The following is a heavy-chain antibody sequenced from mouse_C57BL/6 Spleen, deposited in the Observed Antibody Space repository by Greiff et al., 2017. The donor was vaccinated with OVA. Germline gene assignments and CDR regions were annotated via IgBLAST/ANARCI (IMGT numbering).Heavy chain of an antibody. J-gene: IGHJ3*01. D-gene: IGHD1-1*01. Sequence: QVQLQQPGAELVKPGASVKLSCKASGYTFTSYWMQWVKQRPGQGLEWIGEIDPSDSYTNYNQKFKGKATLTVDTSSSTAYMQLSSLTSEDSAVYYCARSGILRFWFAYWGQGTLVTVSA. CDR3: ARSGILRFWFAY. V-gene: IGHV1-50*01. CDR1: GYTFTSYW. CDR2: IDPSDSYT.